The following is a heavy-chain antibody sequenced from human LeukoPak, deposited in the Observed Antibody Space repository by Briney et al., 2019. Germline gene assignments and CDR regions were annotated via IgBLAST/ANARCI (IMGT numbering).Heavy chain of an antibody. CDR3: ASGLELDY. J-gene: IGHJ4*02. CDR2: ISDGGSTT. Sequence: GGSLRLSCAASGFTFSSYWMHWVRQAPGKGLVWVSRISDGGSTTTYADSVKGRFTISRDNAKNSLYLQMNSLRAEDTAVYYCASGLELDYRGQGTLVTVSS. CDR1: GFTFSSYW. V-gene: IGHV3-74*01.